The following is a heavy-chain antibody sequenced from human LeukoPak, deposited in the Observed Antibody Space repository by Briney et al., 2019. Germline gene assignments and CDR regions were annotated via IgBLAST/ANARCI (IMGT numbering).Heavy chain of an antibody. CDR1: GFTFSTYA. V-gene: IGHV3-23*01. CDR2: ISGSGGST. Sequence: GGSLRLSCAASGFTFSTYAMNWVRQAPGKGLEWVSVISGSGGSTYYADSVKGRFTISRANLRNTLYLQMNSLRAEDTAVYYCAKERLKSEITIDAFDVWGHGTVVTVSS. D-gene: IGHD2-21*02. J-gene: IGHJ3*01. CDR3: AKERLKSEITIDAFDV.